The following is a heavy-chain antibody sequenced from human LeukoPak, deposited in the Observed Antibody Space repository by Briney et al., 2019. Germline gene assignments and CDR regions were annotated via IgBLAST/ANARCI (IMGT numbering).Heavy chain of an antibody. Sequence: SETLSLTCAVYGGSFSGYYWSWIRQPPGKGLEWIGEINHSGSTNYNPSLKSRVTISVDTSKNQFSLKLSSVTAADTAVYYCARGGQLWLPNFNYWGQGTLVTVSS. CDR1: GGSFSGYY. CDR3: ARGGQLWLPNFNY. D-gene: IGHD5-18*01. J-gene: IGHJ4*02. V-gene: IGHV4-34*01. CDR2: INHSGST.